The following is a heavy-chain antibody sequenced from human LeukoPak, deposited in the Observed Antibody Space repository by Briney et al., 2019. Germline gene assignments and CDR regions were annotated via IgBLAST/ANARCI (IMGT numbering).Heavy chain of an antibody. CDR3: ARDLGSGAFDI. Sequence: GTSLRLSCAASGFTFSSYGMHWVRQAPGKGLEWVAVIWYDGSNKYYADSVKGRFTISRDNSKNTLYLQMNSLRAEDTAVYYCARDLGSGAFDIWGQGTMVTVSS. J-gene: IGHJ3*02. CDR2: IWYDGSNK. V-gene: IGHV3-33*08. CDR1: GFTFSSYG.